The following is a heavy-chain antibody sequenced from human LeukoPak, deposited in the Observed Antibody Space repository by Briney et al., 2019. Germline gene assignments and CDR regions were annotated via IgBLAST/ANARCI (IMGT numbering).Heavy chain of an antibody. D-gene: IGHD1-1*01. V-gene: IGHV3-11*01. J-gene: IGHJ4*02. CDR1: GFTFSDSY. Sequence: GGSLRLSWAASGFTFSDSYMGWIRQAPGKGLGWVSYISRSGSTIYYADSVKGRFTISRDSAKNSLFLQMNSLRAEDSAVYFCARLRRIWNDVEFVDSWGQGTLVTVSS. CDR3: ARLRRIWNDVEFVDS. CDR2: ISRSGSTI.